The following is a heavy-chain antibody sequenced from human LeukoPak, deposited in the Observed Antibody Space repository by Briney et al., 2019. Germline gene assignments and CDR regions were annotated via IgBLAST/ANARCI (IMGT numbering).Heavy chain of an antibody. CDR2: TYYRSKWHN. D-gene: IGHD3-22*01. CDR3: ARSDYYDSGGYYGNLDY. Sequence: PSQTLSLTCAISGDSVSSNSAAWKWIRQSPSRGLEWLGRTYYRSKWHNEYTVSVKSRITISPDTSKNQFSLQLNSVTPGDTAVYYCARSDYYDSGGYYGNLDYWGQGTLVTVSA. CDR1: GDSVSSNSAA. V-gene: IGHV6-1*01. J-gene: IGHJ4*02.